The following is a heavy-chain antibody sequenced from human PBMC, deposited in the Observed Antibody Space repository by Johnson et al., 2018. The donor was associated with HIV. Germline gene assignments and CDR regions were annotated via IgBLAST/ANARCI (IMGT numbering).Heavy chain of an antibody. Sequence: QVQLVESGGGVVQPGTSLRLSCAASGFAFRNYGMHWVRQAPGKGLEWVALIWYDGTDKYYADSVKGRFTISRYNSKNTLYLQMNSLRAEDTAVYYCARDPGRYCSGGSCYVEDAFDIWGQGTMVTVSS. CDR3: ARDPGRYCSGGSCYVEDAFDI. V-gene: IGHV3-33*01. J-gene: IGHJ3*02. CDR2: IWYDGTDK. CDR1: GFAFRNYG. D-gene: IGHD2-15*01.